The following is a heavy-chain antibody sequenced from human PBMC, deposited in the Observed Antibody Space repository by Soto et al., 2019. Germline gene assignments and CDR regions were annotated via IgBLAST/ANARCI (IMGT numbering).Heavy chain of an antibody. V-gene: IGHV1-46*01. CDR1: GYTFTSYY. D-gene: IGHD3-22*01. CDR2: INPSGGST. Sequence: ASVKVSCKASGYTFTSYYMHWVRQAPGQGLEWMGIINPSGGSTSYAQKFQGRVTMTRDTSTSTVYMELSSLRSEDTAVYYCARVGYYYDSSGYYSTLYFQHWGQGTLVTAPQ. CDR3: ARVGYYYDSSGYYSTLYFQH. J-gene: IGHJ1*01.